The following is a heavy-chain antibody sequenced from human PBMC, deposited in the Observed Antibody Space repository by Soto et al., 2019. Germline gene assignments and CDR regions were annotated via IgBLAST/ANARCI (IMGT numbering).Heavy chain of an antibody. V-gene: IGHV4-34*01. CDR2: INHSGST. J-gene: IGHJ4*01. CDR3: AGGWVVNHPG. Sequence: QVQLQQWGAGLLKPSETLSLTCAVYGGSFSGYYWSWIRQPPGKGLEWIGEINHSGSTNYNPSLRSQATLPVDTSKNHFSLKRSSVPAANTAGYYCAGGWVVNHPGWGQEPWSPSPQ. CDR1: GGSFSGYY.